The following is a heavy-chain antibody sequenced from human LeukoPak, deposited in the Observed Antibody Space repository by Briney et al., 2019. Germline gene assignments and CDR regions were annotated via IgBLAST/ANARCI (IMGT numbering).Heavy chain of an antibody. Sequence: GGSLRHSCAASGFTFSSYAMHWVRQAPGKGLEWVAVISYDGSNKYYADSVKGRFTISRDNSKNTLYLQMNSLRAEDTAVYYCARAWWDYSDYWGQGTLVTVSS. CDR3: ARAWWDYSDY. J-gene: IGHJ4*02. V-gene: IGHV3-30*04. CDR2: ISYDGSNK. CDR1: GFTFSSYA. D-gene: IGHD2-8*02.